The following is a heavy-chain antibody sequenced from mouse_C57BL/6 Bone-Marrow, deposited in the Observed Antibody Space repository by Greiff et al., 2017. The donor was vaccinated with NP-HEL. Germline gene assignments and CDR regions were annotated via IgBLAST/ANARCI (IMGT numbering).Heavy chain of an antibody. V-gene: IGHV7-3*01. CDR2: IRNKANGYTT. CDR3: ARDGSSFYYFDY. CDR1: GFTFTDYY. J-gene: IGHJ2*01. D-gene: IGHD1-1*01. Sequence: DVMLVESGGGLVQPGGSLSLSCAASGFTFTDYYMSWVRQPPGKALEWLGFIRNKANGYTTEYSASVKGRFTISRDNSQSILYLQMNALRAEDSATYYCARDGSSFYYFDYWGQGTTLTVSS.